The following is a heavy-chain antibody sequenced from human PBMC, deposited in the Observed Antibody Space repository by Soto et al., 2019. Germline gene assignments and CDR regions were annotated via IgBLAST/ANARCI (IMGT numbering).Heavy chain of an antibody. D-gene: IGHD3-22*01. V-gene: IGHV3-23*01. CDR1: GFTFCSYA. J-gene: IGHJ6*02. Sequence: PWGSPRLSCAACGFTFCSYAMGWVRQEPGKGLEWFSAISGSGGSTYYADSVKGRFTISRDNSKNTLYLQMNSLRAEDTAVYYCAKDTAYGYYDSSENYYGMDVWGQGTTVTVSS. CDR2: ISGSGGST. CDR3: AKDTAYGYYDSSENYYGMDV.